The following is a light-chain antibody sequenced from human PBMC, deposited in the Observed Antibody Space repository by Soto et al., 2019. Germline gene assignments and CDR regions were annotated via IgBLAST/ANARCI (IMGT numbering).Light chain of an antibody. Sequence: QSALTQPPSVSAAPGQKVTISCSGSSSNIGNNYVSWYQQLPGTAPKLLIYDNNKRPSGITDRFSGSKSSTSATLGITGPQTGDEADYYCGTWDSSLSAVVFGGGTKLTVL. CDR1: SSNIGNNY. CDR3: GTWDSSLSAVV. V-gene: IGLV1-51*01. J-gene: IGLJ2*01. CDR2: DNN.